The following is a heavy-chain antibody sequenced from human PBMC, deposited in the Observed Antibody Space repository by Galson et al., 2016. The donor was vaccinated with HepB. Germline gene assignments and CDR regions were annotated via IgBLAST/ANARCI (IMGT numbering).Heavy chain of an antibody. J-gene: IGHJ5*02. CDR1: GFTFSSYA. CDR2: IGGSGAAT. CDR3: ARWVYWNIDH. V-gene: IGHV3-23*01. D-gene: IGHD1/OR15-1a*01. Sequence: SLRLSCAASGFTFSSYAMSWARQAPGKELEWVSSIGGSGAATRYADSAKGRFTISRDNSESTLFLQMDSLRAGDTAVYYCARWVYWNIDHLGQGTLVTVSS.